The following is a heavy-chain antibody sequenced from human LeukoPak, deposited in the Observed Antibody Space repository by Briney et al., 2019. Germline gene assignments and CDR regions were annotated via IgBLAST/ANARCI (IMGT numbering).Heavy chain of an antibody. CDR3: ARGDIAALGY. CDR2: ISSRSSYI. V-gene: IGHV3-21*01. J-gene: IGHJ4*02. CDR1: GFTFSSYS. D-gene: IGHD6-6*01. Sequence: GGSLRLSCAASGFTFSSYSMNWVRQAPGKGLEGGSSISSRSSYIYYADSVKGRFTISRDNDKNSLYLLMNSLRAEDTAVYYCARGDIAALGYWGEGTLVTVSS.